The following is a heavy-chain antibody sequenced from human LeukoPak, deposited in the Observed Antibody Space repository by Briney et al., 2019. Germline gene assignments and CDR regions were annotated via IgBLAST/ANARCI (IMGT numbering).Heavy chain of an antibody. CDR2: ISSSSSYI. V-gene: IGHV3-21*01. CDR3: ARDSLEWSSSPDY. J-gene: IGHJ4*02. Sequence: GGSLRLSCAASGFTFSSYSMNWVRQAPGKGLEWVSSISSSSSYIYYADSVKGRFTISRGNAKNSLYLQMNSLRAEDTAVYYCARDSLEWSSSPDYWGQGTLVTVSS. CDR1: GFTFSSYS. D-gene: IGHD3-3*01.